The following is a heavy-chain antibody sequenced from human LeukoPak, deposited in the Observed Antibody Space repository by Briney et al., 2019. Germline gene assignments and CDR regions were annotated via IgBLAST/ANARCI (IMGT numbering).Heavy chain of an antibody. Sequence: PGGSLRLSCAASGFTFSSYSMNWVRQAPGKGLEWVAAISTTSGNIYYADSVKGRFTISRDNAKNSLYLQMNSLRVENTALYYCARRAPSHDFDDWGQGTLVTVSS. CDR3: ARRAPSHDFDD. CDR2: ISTTSGNI. CDR1: GFTFSSYS. J-gene: IGHJ4*02. V-gene: IGHV3-21*01.